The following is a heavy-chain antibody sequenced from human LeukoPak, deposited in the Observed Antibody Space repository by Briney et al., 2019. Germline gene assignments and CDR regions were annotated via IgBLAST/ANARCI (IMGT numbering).Heavy chain of an antibody. J-gene: IGHJ6*02. V-gene: IGHV3-23*01. CDR3: ARAEGYCSSTSCYPRGAYYYYGMDV. Sequence: PGGSLRLSCAASGFTFSSYAMSWVRQAPGKGLEWVSAISGSGGSTYYADSVKGRFTISRDNSKNTLYLQMNSLRAEDTAVYYCARAEGYCSSTSCYPRGAYYYYGMDVWGQGTTVTVSS. CDR2: ISGSGGST. CDR1: GFTFSSYA. D-gene: IGHD2-2*01.